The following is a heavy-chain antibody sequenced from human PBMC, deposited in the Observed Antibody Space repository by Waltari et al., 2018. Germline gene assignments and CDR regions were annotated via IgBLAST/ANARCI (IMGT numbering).Heavy chain of an antibody. CDR1: GGSFSGYY. V-gene: IGHV4-34*01. CDR3: ARRLSSGWYTRYYFDY. D-gene: IGHD6-19*01. CDR2: INHSEST. Sequence: QVQLQQWGAGLLKPSETLSLTCAVYGGSFSGYYWSWIRQPPGKGLELIGEINHSESTNYNPSLKSRVTISVDTSKNQFSLKLSSVTAADMAVYYCARRLSSGWYTRYYFDYWGQGTLVTVSS. J-gene: IGHJ4*02.